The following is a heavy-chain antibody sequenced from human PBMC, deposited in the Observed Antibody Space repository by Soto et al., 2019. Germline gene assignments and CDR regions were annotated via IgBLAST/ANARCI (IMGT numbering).Heavy chain of an antibody. D-gene: IGHD3-3*01. CDR2: ISGYNGNT. Sequence: ASVKVSCKASGYTFTRYGISWVRQAPGQGLEWVGWISGYNGNTDYAQKFQGRVIMTTDTSTGTAYMELRSLRSDDTAVYYCARAGRQLYPGPWGQGTLV. CDR3: ARAGRQLYPGP. J-gene: IGHJ5*02. V-gene: IGHV1-18*01. CDR1: GYTFTRYG.